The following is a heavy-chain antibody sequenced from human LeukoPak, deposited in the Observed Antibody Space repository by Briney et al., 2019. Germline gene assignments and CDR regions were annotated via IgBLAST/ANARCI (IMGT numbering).Heavy chain of an antibody. CDR2: INANTGNP. J-gene: IGHJ4*02. V-gene: IGHV7-4-1*02. Sequence: ASVKVSCKASGYTFTSYAMNWVRQAPGQGLEWMGWINANTGNPTYAQGFTGRFVFSLDTSVSTAYLQISSLKAEDTAVYYCARGFTTRFDYYGSGSPFDFDYWGQGTLVTVSS. CDR1: GYTFTSYA. CDR3: ARGFTTRFDYYGSGSPFDFDY. D-gene: IGHD3-10*01.